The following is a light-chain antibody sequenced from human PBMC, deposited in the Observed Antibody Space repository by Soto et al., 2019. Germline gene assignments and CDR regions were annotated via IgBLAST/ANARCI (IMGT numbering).Light chain of an antibody. Sequence: QPALTQPRSVSGSPGQSVTISCTGTSSDVGGYNYVSWYQQHPGKAPKLMIYDVSKRPSGVPDRFAGSKSVNAASLTIAGLQAEDEADYHGTSYTRDTTLVFGTGTKVTGL. CDR1: SSDVGGYNY. V-gene: IGLV2-11*01. CDR3: TSYTRDTTLV. CDR2: DVS. J-gene: IGLJ1*01.